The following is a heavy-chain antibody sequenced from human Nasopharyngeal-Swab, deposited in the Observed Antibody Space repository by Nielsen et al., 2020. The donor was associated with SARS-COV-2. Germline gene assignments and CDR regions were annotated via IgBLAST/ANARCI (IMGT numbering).Heavy chain of an antibody. V-gene: IGHV4-39*01. Sequence: GSLRLSCTVSGGSISSSSYYWGWIRQPPGKGLDWIGSIYYSGSTYYNPSLKSRVTISVDTSKNQFSLKLSSVTAADTAVYYCVRLYDSTDYYYGMDVWGQGTTVTVSS. CDR2: IYYSGST. D-gene: IGHD2/OR15-2a*01. CDR3: VRLYDSTDYYYGMDV. J-gene: IGHJ6*02. CDR1: GGSISSSSYY.